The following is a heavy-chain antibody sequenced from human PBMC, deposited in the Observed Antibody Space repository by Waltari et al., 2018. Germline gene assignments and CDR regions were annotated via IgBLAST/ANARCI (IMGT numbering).Heavy chain of an antibody. Sequence: EVHLVQSGGGLIQPGGSLRLSCGVSGFTFKNYWMTWVRQAPGKGLEWVDKINQDGRDKNYVDSVEGRFTISRDNAQNSVYLQMNSLRAEDTAVYYCARDVPNGYFDYWGSGTLVTVSS. CDR3: ARDVPNGYFDY. D-gene: IGHD1-1*01. V-gene: IGHV3-7*01. CDR2: INQDGRDK. CDR1: GFTFKNYW. J-gene: IGHJ4*02.